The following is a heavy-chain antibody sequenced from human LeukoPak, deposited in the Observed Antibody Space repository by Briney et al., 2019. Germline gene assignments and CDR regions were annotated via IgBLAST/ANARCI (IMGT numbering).Heavy chain of an antibody. CDR2: ISGSGGST. J-gene: IGHJ3*02. Sequence: GGSLRLSCAASGFTFSSYAMSWVRQAPGKGLEWVSAISGSGGSTYYADSVKGRFTISRDNAKNSLYLQMNSLRAEDTALYYCAKDRTYAGSKGAFDIWGQGTMVTVSS. D-gene: IGHD5-12*01. CDR1: GFTFSSYA. CDR3: AKDRTYAGSKGAFDI. V-gene: IGHV3-23*01.